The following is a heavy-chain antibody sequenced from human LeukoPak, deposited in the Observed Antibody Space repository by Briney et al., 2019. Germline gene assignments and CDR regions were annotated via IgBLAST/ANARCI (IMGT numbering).Heavy chain of an antibody. Sequence: PSETLSLTCTVSGGSISSGGYYWGWVRQHPGTGLEWIGYIYYSGSTYYNPSLKSRVTISVDTSKNQFSLKLSSVTAADTAVYYCARGGYKPPKAFDIWGQGTMVTVSS. J-gene: IGHJ3*02. CDR2: IYYSGST. CDR1: GGSISSGGYY. V-gene: IGHV4-31*03. D-gene: IGHD5-24*01. CDR3: ARGGYKPPKAFDI.